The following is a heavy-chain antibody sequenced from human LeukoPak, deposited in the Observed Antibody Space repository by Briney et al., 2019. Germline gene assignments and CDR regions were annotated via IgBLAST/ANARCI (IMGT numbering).Heavy chain of an antibody. CDR3: ARDQGGNSFDYYYMDV. CDR2: IYYSGST. V-gene: IGHV4-59*01. D-gene: IGHD4-23*01. CDR1: GGSISSYY. J-gene: IGHJ6*03. Sequence: PSETLSLTCTVSGGSISSYYWSWIRQPPGKGLEWLGYIYYSGSTNYNPSLKSRVTISVDTSKNQFSLKLSSVTAADTAVYYCARDQGGNSFDYYYMDVWGKGTTVTVSS.